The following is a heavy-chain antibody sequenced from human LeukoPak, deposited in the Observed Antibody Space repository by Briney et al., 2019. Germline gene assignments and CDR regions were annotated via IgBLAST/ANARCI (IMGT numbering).Heavy chain of an antibody. J-gene: IGHJ4*02. CDR2: IYYSGST. CDR1: GGSISGYY. CDR3: ARSEGWLQYFYFDY. Sequence: SETLSLTCTVSGGSISGYYWSWIRQPPGKGLEWIGYIYYSGSTNYNPSLKSRVTISVDTSKNQFSLKLSSVTAADTAVYYCARSEGWLQYFYFDYWGQGTLVTVSS. D-gene: IGHD5-24*01. V-gene: IGHV4-59*08.